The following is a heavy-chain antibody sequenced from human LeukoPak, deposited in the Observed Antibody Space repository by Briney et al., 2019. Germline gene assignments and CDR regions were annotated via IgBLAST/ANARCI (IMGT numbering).Heavy chain of an antibody. Sequence: GGSLRLFCAASGFTFSDAWLNWVRQTPEKGLEWVARIKRQTEGWTKDYAAPVKGRFTISRDDSKSTVYLQMNSLEIEDTAVYYCSRNADHDWWGQGTLVTVSS. CDR3: SRNADHDW. CDR2: IKRQTEGWTK. V-gene: IGHV3-15*01. J-gene: IGHJ4*02. D-gene: IGHD1-14*01. CDR1: GFTFSDAW.